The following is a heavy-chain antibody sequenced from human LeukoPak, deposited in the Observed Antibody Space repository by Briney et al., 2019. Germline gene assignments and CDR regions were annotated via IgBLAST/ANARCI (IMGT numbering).Heavy chain of an antibody. J-gene: IGHJ4*02. Sequence: ASVTVSCKASGYTFTSYGISWVRQAPGQGLEWMGWISAYNGNTNYAQKLQGRVTMTTDTSTSTAYMELRSLRSDDTAVYYCARVVVTMIVVVPRAFDYWGQGTLVTVSS. CDR2: ISAYNGNT. V-gene: IGHV1-18*01. CDR3: ARVVVTMIVVVPRAFDY. CDR1: GYTFTSYG. D-gene: IGHD3-22*01.